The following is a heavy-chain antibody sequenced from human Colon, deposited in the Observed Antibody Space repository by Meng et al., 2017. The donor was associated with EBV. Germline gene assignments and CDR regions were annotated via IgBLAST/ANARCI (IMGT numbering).Heavy chain of an antibody. CDR3: AREDNNYGNIPLLTN. CDR1: AGSNSLNSDY. Sequence: HESIPGAGRPKQAPYRTCSFSAGSNSLNSDYFSWIRQPPGKGLEWIGMITYCGRTYYTPPLKSRVTMSVDTSKNQFALILNSVTAADTAVYYCAREDNNYGNIPLLTNWGQGALVTVFS. V-gene: IGHV4-39*06. D-gene: IGHD3-9*01. CDR2: ITYCGRT. J-gene: IGHJ4*02.